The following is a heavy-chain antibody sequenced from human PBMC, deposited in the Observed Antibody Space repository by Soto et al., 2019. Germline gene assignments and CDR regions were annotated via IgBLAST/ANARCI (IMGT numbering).Heavy chain of an antibody. CDR1: GGSISSYY. D-gene: IGHD1-1*01. J-gene: IGHJ4*02. CDR2: IYYGGST. Sequence: PSETLSLTCTVSGGSISSYYWSWIRQPPGKGLEWIGYIYYGGSTNYNPSLKSRVTISVDTSKNQFSLKLSSVTAADTAVYYCARGRVILLVQPFDYWGQGTLVTVSS. V-gene: IGHV4-59*01. CDR3: ARGRVILLVQPFDY.